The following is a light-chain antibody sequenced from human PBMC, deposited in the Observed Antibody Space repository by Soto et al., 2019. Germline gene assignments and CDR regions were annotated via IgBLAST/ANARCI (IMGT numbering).Light chain of an antibody. CDR2: GAS. CDR1: QSVSSF. Sequence: EIVLTQSPGTLSLSPGESASLSCRASQSVSSFLAWYQQKPGQAPRLLIYGASTRATSITARFSGTGSGTEFTLTITSLQSADFAVYYCQEYNNWPPITFGGGTKVDI. CDR3: QEYNNWPPIT. J-gene: IGKJ4*01. V-gene: IGKV3-15*01.